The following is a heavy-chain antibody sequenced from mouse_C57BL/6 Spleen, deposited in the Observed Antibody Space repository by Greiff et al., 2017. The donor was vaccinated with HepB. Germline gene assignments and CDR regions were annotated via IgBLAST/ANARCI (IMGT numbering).Heavy chain of an antibody. V-gene: IGHV5-17*01. J-gene: IGHJ1*03. CDR2: ISSGSSTI. CDR3: ARSGDYDGDWYFDV. D-gene: IGHD2-4*01. Sequence: EVKLMESGGGLVKPGGSLKLSCAASGFTFSDYGMHWVRQAPEKGLEWVAYISSGSSTIYYADTVKGRFTISRDNAKNTLFLQMTSLRSEDTAMYYCARSGDYDGDWYFDVWGTGTTVTVSS. CDR1: GFTFSDYG.